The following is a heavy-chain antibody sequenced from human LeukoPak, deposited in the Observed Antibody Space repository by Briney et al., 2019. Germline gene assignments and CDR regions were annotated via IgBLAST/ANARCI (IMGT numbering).Heavy chain of an antibody. D-gene: IGHD5-18*01. CDR2: ISSDGSST. Sequence: GGSLRLSCAASGFTFSSYWMNWVRQAPGKGLVWVSRISSDGSSTSYADSVEGRFTISRDNAKNTLYLQMNNLRAEDTAAYYCARAREYSYGPHYFDYWGQGTLVTVSS. V-gene: IGHV3-74*01. CDR3: ARAREYSYGPHYFDY. CDR1: GFTFSSYW. J-gene: IGHJ4*02.